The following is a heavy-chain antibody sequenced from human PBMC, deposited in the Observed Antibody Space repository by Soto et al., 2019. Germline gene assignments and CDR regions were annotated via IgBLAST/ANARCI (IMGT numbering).Heavy chain of an antibody. Sequence: QVQMVQSGAEVKKPGDSVKVSCKASGYTFTDYYMHWVRQAHGQGFEWVGGINPESGNPKYVPKFQGRVTVTRDTSTSTAYMELNGLTSDDTAVYYCASEDCTNTNCLKGFHYWGQGTLVTVSS. J-gene: IGHJ4*02. CDR3: ASEDCTNTNCLKGFHY. CDR2: INPESGNP. D-gene: IGHD2-8*01. CDR1: GYTFTDYY. V-gene: IGHV1-2*02.